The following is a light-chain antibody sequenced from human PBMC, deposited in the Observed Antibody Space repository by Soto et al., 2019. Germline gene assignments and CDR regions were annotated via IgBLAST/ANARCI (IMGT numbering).Light chain of an antibody. CDR1: QSVSSTY. Sequence: EIVLTQSPGTLSLSPGERATLSRRASQSVSSTYLAWYQQKPGQAHRLLIYGASNRATGIPDRFSGSGSGTDFTLTISRLEPEDFAVYYCQQYGGSRWTFGQGTRVDI. CDR3: QQYGGSRWT. V-gene: IGKV3-20*01. CDR2: GAS. J-gene: IGKJ1*01.